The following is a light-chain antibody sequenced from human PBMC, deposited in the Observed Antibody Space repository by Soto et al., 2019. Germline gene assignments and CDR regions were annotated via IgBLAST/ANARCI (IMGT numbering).Light chain of an antibody. V-gene: IGKV3-11*01. CDR1: QSLSSY. J-gene: IGKJ4*01. Sequence: EIVLTQSPATLSLSPGERATLSCRASQSLSSYLAWYQQKPGQAPRLLIYDASNRATGIPARFSGSGSGTDFTLTIGSLEAEDFEVYYCQQRSSWPTFGGGTKVEIK. CDR3: QQRSSWPT. CDR2: DAS.